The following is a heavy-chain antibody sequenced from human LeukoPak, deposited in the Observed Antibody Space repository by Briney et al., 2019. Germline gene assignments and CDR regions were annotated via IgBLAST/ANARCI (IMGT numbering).Heavy chain of an antibody. CDR3: ARGLLY. Sequence: SETLSLTCAVSGGSFSGYYWSWVRHPPGKGLEWIGEINHSGSTNYNPSLKSRVTISVDTSKNQFSLKLSSVTAADTAVYYCARGLLYWGQGTLVTVSS. V-gene: IGHV4-34*01. CDR2: INHSGST. J-gene: IGHJ4*02. CDR1: GGSFSGYY.